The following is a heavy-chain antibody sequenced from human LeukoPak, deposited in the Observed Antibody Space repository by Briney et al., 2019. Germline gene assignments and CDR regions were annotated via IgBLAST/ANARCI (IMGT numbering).Heavy chain of an antibody. CDR1: GFTFSSYA. Sequence: GGSLRLSCAASGFTFSSYAMSWVRQAPGKGLEWVSGITGSGGTTHYADSVKGRFTTSRDNSKNTLSLQMNSLRAEDAAVYYCAKGGGSYWYFDLWGRGTVVTVSS. CDR2: ITGSGGTT. V-gene: IGHV3-23*01. CDR3: AKGGGSYWYFDL. J-gene: IGHJ2*01.